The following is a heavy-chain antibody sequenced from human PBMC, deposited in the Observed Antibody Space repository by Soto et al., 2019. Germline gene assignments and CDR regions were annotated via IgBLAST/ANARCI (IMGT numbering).Heavy chain of an antibody. CDR3: ARDVYSMITFGGVIGSPGAFDI. Sequence: GASVKVSCKASGYTFTGYYMHWVRQAPGQGLEWMGWINPNSGGTNYAQKFQGWVTMTRDTSISTAYMELSRLRSDDTAVYYCARDVYSMITFGGVIGSPGAFDIWGQGTTVTVSS. CDR2: INPNSGGT. CDR1: GYTFTGYY. J-gene: IGHJ3*02. V-gene: IGHV1-2*04. D-gene: IGHD3-16*02.